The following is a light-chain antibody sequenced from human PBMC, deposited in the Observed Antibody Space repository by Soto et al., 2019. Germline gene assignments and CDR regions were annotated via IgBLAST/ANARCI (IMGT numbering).Light chain of an antibody. J-gene: IGKJ4*01. CDR1: QSVGRS. CDR2: DAS. CDR3: QQRNDWPLT. V-gene: IGKV3-11*01. Sequence: EIVMTQSPAALALSAVEGCTLSCLASQSVGRSLAWYQQKPGQAPRLLINDASNRATGIPARFGGSGSGTDFTLTISSLEPEDFAVYYCQQRNDWPLTFGGGTKVDI.